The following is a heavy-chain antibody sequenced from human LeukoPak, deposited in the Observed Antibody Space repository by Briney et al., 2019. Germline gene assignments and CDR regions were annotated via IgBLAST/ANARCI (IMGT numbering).Heavy chain of an antibody. J-gene: IGHJ4*02. CDR2: IYYSGST. CDR3: ARAGSVGSSGYGLDY. V-gene: IGHV4-59*01. CDR1: GGSISSYY. D-gene: IGHD5-12*01. Sequence: SETLSLTCTVSGGSISSYYWSWIRQPPGKGLEYIGYIYYSGSTNYNPSLKSRVTISVDTSKNRFSLKLSSVTAADTAIYYCARAGSVGSSGYGLDYWGQGTLVTVSS.